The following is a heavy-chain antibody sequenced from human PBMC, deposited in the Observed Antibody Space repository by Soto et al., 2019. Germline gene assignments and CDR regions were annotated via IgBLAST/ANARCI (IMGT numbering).Heavy chain of an antibody. CDR1: GFTFSSYG. V-gene: IGHV3-30*18. Sequence: RRLSCAASGFTFSSYGMHWVRQAPGKGLEWVAVISYDGSNKYYADSVKGRFTISRDNSKNTLYLQMNSLRAEDTAVYYCAKDTQRYCSGGSCYVLDYWGQGTLVTVSS. CDR3: AKDTQRYCSGGSCYVLDY. J-gene: IGHJ4*02. CDR2: ISYDGSNK. D-gene: IGHD2-15*01.